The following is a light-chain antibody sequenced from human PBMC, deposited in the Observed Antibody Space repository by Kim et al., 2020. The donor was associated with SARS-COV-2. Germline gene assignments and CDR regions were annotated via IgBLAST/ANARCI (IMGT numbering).Light chain of an antibody. Sequence: SPGERATLSSRASQSISTYLAWYQQKPGQAPRLLIYGASTRATGIPDTFSGSGSGTDFTLTISRLEPEDCAVYYCQHYGRSPPLTFGPGTKVDIK. CDR3: QHYGRSPPLT. J-gene: IGKJ3*01. V-gene: IGKV3-20*01. CDR1: QSISTY. CDR2: GAS.